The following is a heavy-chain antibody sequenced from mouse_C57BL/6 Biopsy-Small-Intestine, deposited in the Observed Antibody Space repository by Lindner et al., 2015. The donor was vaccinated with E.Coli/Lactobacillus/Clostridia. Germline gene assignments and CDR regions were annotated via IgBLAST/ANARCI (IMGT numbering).Heavy chain of an antibody. J-gene: IGHJ4*01. V-gene: IGHV1-66*01. CDR2: IYPGSGNT. D-gene: IGHD1-1*01. CDR1: GYSFTSYY. Sequence: LQESGPELVKPGASVKISCKASGYSFTSYYIHWVKQRPGQGLGWIGWIYPGSGNTKYNEKFKGKATLTADTSSSTAYMQLSSLTSEDTAVYYCTTSITYAMDYWGQGTSVTVSS. CDR3: TTSITYAMDY.